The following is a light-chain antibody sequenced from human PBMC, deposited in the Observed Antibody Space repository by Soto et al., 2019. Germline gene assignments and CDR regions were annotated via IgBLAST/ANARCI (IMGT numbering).Light chain of an antibody. CDR2: EAT. Sequence: QSALTQPASVSGSPGQSITVSCTGISNTVGSYSLVSWYQQRPGKAPKLLIYEATKRPSGVSNRFSGSRSGNTASLTISGLQAEDDGDYYCCSYIGSGDSVVFGGRTKLTVL. J-gene: IGLJ2*01. V-gene: IGLV2-23*01. CDR3: CSYIGSGDSVV. CDR1: SNTVGSYSL.